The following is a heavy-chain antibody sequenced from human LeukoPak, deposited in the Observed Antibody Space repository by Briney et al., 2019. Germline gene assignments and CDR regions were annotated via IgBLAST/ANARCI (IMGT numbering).Heavy chain of an antibody. J-gene: IGHJ4*02. CDR1: GFTFSSYW. CDR3: ARDPKYSSSWYYFDY. CDR2: INSDGSST. V-gene: IGHV3-74*01. Sequence: PGGSLRLSCAASGFTFSSYWMHWVRQAPGKGLVWVSRINSDGSSTSYADSVKGRFTISRDNAKNTLYLQMNSLRAEDTAVYYCARDPKYSSSWYYFDYWGQGTLVTVSS. D-gene: IGHD6-13*01.